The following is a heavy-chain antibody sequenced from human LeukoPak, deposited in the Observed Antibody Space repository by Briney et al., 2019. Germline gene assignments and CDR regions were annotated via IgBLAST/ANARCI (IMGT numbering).Heavy chain of an antibody. CDR3: ARGRDGYNFLNRGEYYYFDY. J-gene: IGHJ4*02. V-gene: IGHV4-59*10. D-gene: IGHD5-24*01. Sequence: SETLSLTCAVYGGSFSYYYWSWIRQPAGKGLEWIGRIYTSGSTNYNPSLKSRVSMSVDTSKNQFSLKLSSVTAADTAVYYCARGRDGYNFLNRGEYYYFDYWGQGTLVTVSS. CDR1: GGSFSYYY. CDR2: IYTSGST.